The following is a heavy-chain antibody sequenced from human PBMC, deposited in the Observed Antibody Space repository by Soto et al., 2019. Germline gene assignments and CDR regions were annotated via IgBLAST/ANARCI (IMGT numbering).Heavy chain of an antibody. CDR2: INHSGST. CDR3: ARGSVGIVATISAHNYYCYYMDV. D-gene: IGHD5-12*01. CDR1: GGSFSGYY. J-gene: IGHJ6*03. Sequence: SETLSLTCAVYGGSFSGYYWSWIRQPPGKGLEWIGEINHSGSTNYNPSLKSRVTISVDTSKNQFSLKLSSVTAADTAVYYCARGSVGIVATISAHNYYCYYMDVWGKGTTVTVSS. V-gene: IGHV4-34*01.